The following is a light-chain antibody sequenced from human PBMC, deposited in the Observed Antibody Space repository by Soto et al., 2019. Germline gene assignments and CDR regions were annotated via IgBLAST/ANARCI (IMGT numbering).Light chain of an antibody. CDR1: NSNVGGGYD. CDR3: QSYDPTLNVV. V-gene: IGLV1-40*01. CDR2: ANN. J-gene: IGLJ2*01. Sequence: QSVLTQPPSASGTPGQRVTISCSGSNSNVGGGYDVHWYQQLPGSAPKLLIYANNNRPSGVPDRFSGSKSGTSASLAITGLQAEDEADYYCQSYDPTLNVVFGGGTKLTVL.